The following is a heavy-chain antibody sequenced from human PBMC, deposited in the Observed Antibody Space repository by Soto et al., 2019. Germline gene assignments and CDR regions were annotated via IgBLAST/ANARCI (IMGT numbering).Heavy chain of an antibody. CDR3: AKSDTAMVGPNWFDP. V-gene: IGHV3-30*18. CDR1: GFTFSSYG. Sequence: GGSLRLSCAASGFTFSSYGMHWVRQAPGKGLEWVAVISYDGSNKYYADSVKGRFTISRDNSKNTLYLQMNSLRAEDTAVYYCAKSDTAMVGPNWFDPWGQGTLVTVSS. D-gene: IGHD5-18*01. J-gene: IGHJ5*02. CDR2: ISYDGSNK.